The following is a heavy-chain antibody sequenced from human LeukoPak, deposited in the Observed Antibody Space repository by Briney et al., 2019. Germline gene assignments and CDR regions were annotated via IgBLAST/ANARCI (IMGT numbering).Heavy chain of an antibody. Sequence: PSETLSLTCTVSGDSLTGYYWGWIRQPPGKGLEWIGNIYYTGNTYYNPSLKSRVTISVKTSKNQFSLKLSSVTAADTAVYYCARVTGYMIEDYFDYWGQGTLVTVSS. V-gene: IGHV4-59*01. CDR3: ARVTGYMIEDYFDY. J-gene: IGHJ4*02. D-gene: IGHD3-22*01. CDR2: IYYTGNT. CDR1: GDSLTGYY.